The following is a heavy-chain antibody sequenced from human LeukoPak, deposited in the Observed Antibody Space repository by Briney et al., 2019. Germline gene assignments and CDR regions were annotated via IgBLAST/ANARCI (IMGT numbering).Heavy chain of an antibody. CDR3: AREPGIAAAGTEYYFDY. V-gene: IGHV3-30*04. CDR1: GFTFSSYA. J-gene: IGHJ4*02. Sequence: GRSLRLSCAASGFTFSSYAMHWVRQAPGKGLEWVAVILYDGSNKYYADSVKGRFTISRDNSKNTLYLQMNSLRAEDTAVYYCAREPGIAAAGTEYYFDYWGQGTLVTVSS. D-gene: IGHD6-13*01. CDR2: ILYDGSNK.